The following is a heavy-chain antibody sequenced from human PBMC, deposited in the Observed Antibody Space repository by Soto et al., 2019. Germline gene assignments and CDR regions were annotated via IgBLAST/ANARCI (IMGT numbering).Heavy chain of an antibody. Sequence: GGSLRLSCSASGFTFSSYAMHWVRQAPGKGLEYVSAISSNGGSTYYADSVKGRFTISRDNSKNTLYLQMSSLRAEDTAVYYCVKDPTTSKVGATIGGWFDPWGQGTLVTVSS. CDR2: ISSNGGST. CDR1: GFTFSSYA. D-gene: IGHD1-26*01. J-gene: IGHJ5*02. V-gene: IGHV3-64D*08. CDR3: VKDPTTSKVGATIGGWFDP.